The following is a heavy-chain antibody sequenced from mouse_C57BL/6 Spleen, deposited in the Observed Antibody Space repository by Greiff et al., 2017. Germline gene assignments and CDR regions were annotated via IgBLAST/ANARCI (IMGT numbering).Heavy chain of an antibody. J-gene: IGHJ3*01. V-gene: IGHV1-22*01. CDR1: GYTFTDYN. Sequence: EVQLQQSGPELVKPGASVKMSCKASGYTFTDYNMHWVKQSHGKSLEWIGYINPNNGGTSYNQKFKGKATLTVNKSSSTAYMELRSLTSEDSAVYYCARYYYDYGGFAYWGQGTLVTVSA. CDR3: ARYYYDYGGFAY. CDR2: INPNNGGT. D-gene: IGHD2-4*01.